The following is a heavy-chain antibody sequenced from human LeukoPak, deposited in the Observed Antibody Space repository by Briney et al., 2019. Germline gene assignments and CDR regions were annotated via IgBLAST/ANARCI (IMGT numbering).Heavy chain of an antibody. Sequence: ASVKVSCKAAGYTFTGYYMHWVRQAPGQGLEWMGWINPNSGGTKYAQKFQCRVPMTRDTTIRTAYMELSRLRSDDTAVYYCARGSPPRRNYDSRGYYSYYFDYWGQGTLVTVSS. CDR2: INPNSGGT. V-gene: IGHV1-2*02. D-gene: IGHD3-22*01. CDR3: ARGSPPRRNYDSRGYYSYYFDY. J-gene: IGHJ4*02. CDR1: GYTFTGYY.